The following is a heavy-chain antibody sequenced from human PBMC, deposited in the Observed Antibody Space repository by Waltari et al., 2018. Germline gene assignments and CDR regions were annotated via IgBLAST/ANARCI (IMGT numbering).Heavy chain of an antibody. CDR2: INSRGSDI. CDR3: AREYFDL. V-gene: IGHV3-21*01. Sequence: MDWVRQAPGKGLECVSSINSRGSDIYYADSVKGRFTISRDNAKNSLYLQMNSLRAEDTAVYYCAREYFDLWGRGTLVTVSS. J-gene: IGHJ2*01.